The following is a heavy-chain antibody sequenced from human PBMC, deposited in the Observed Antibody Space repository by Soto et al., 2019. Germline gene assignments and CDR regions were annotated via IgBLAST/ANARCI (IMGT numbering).Heavy chain of an antibody. CDR1: GYTFTSYG. CDR2: MNPNSGNT. CDR3: ARGRNDFGVVISYYMDV. Sequence: EASVKVSCKASGYTFTSYGINWVRQATGQGLEWMGWMNPNSGNTGYAQKFQGRVTMTRNTSISTAYMELSSLRSEDTAVYYCARGRNDFGVVISYYMDVWGEGTTVTVSS. V-gene: IGHV1-8*01. J-gene: IGHJ6*03. D-gene: IGHD3-3*01.